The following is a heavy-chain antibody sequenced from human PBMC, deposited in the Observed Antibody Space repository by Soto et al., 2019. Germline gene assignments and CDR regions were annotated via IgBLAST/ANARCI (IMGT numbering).Heavy chain of an antibody. CDR1: GYTFTSYY. J-gene: IGHJ4*02. Sequence: ASVKVSCKASGYTFTSYYMHWVRQAPGQGLEWMGIINPSGGSTSYAQKFQGRVTMTRDTSTSTVYMELSSLRSEDTAVYYCARDIARPECGGDCGDYWGQGTLVTVSS. V-gene: IGHV1-46*01. CDR3: ARDIARPECGGDCGDY. CDR2: INPSGGST. D-gene: IGHD2-21*02.